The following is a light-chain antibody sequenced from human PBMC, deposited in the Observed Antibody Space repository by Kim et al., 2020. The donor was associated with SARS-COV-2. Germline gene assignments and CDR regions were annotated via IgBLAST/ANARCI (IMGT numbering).Light chain of an antibody. CDR2: DVT. CDR3: SSYSGIRNFGV. CDR1: SSDIGDYNY. V-gene: IGLV2-8*01. Sequence: SFTISVPGTSSDIGDYNYVSWYQQHPGNAPRLLISDVTQRPSGVPARFSGSKSGNTASLTVSGLQADDEAVYYCSSYSGIRNFGVFGGGTQLTVL. J-gene: IGLJ2*01.